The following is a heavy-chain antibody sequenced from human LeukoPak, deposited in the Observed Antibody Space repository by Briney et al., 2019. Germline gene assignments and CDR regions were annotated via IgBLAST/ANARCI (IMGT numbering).Heavy chain of an antibody. CDR2: IYNSGST. D-gene: IGHD3-9*01. CDR1: GGSISSYY. CDR3: AREVLRYFDWTYYFDY. Sequence: SETLSLTCTVSGGSISSYYWSWIRQPPGKGLEWIGYIYNSGSTNYNPSLKSRVTISVDTSKNQFSLKLSSVTAADTAVYYCAREVLRYFDWTYYFDYWGQGTLVTVSS. J-gene: IGHJ4*02. V-gene: IGHV4-4*08.